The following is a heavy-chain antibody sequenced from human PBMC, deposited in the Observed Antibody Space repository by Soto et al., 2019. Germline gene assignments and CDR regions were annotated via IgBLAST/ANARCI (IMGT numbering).Heavy chain of an antibody. CDR3: ARATQKDIVVVVAARPGGAFDI. CDR1: GGSFSGYY. CDR2: INHSGST. D-gene: IGHD2-15*01. J-gene: IGHJ3*02. V-gene: IGHV4-34*01. Sequence: PSETLSLTCAVYGGSFSGYYWSWTRQPPGKGLEWIGEINHSGSTNYNPSLKSRVTISVDTSKNQFSLKLSSVTAADTAVYYCARATQKDIVVVVAARPGGAFDIWGQGTMVTVSS.